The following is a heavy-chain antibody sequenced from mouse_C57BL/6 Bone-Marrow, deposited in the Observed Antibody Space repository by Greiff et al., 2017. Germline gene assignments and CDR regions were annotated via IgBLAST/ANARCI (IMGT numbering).Heavy chain of an antibody. CDR1: GFTFSDYY. D-gene: IGHD2-1*01. Sequence: EVKLVESEGGLVQPGSSMKLSCTASGFTFSDYYMAWVRQVPEKGLEWVANINYDGSSTYYLDSLQSRFIISRDNAKNILYLQMSSLKSEDTATYYCARGAPYGNYFYWYFDVWGTGTTVTVSS. V-gene: IGHV5-16*01. CDR3: ARGAPYGNYFYWYFDV. CDR2: INYDGSST. J-gene: IGHJ1*03.